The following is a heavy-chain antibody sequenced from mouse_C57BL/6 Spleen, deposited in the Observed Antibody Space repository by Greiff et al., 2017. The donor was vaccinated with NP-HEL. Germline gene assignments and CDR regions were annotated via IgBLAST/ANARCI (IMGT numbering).Heavy chain of an antibody. CDR2: IYPGSGST. V-gene: IGHV1-55*01. CDR1: GYTFTSYW. J-gene: IGHJ2*01. D-gene: IGHD3-2*02. Sequence: VQLQQPGAELVKPGASVKMSCKASGYTFTSYWITWVKQRPGQGLEWIGDIYPGSGSTNYNEKFKSKATLTVDTSSSTAYMQLSGLTSEDSAVYYCARSSAQARGLGYFDYWGQGTTLTVSS. CDR3: ARSSAQARGLGYFDY.